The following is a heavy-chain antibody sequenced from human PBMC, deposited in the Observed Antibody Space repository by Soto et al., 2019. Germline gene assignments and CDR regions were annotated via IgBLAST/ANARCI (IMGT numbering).Heavy chain of an antibody. CDR3: ARRNCYDFWWYDS. J-gene: IGHJ5*01. V-gene: IGHV4-59*01. CDR1: GGSISSYY. Sequence: SENLPLTCTVSGGSISSYYWSWIRQPPGKGLEWIGYIHYSGTTNYNPSLKSRVTISVDTSKSQFSLKLSSVTAADTAVYYCARRNCYDFWWYDSWGQGTLVIVSS. D-gene: IGHD3-3*01. CDR2: IHYSGTT.